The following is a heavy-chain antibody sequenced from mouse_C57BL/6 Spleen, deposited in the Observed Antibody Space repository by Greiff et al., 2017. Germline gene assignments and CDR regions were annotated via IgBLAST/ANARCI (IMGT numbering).Heavy chain of an antibody. D-gene: IGHD1-1*01. Sequence: EVKVEESGGGLVQPGGSMKLSCAASGFTFSDAWMDWVRQSPEKGLEWVAEIRNKANNHATYYAESVKGRFTISRDDSKSSVYLQMNSLRAEDTGIYYCTYYYGSSDDWYFDVWGTGTTVTVSS. J-gene: IGHJ1*03. CDR2: IRNKANNHAT. V-gene: IGHV6-6*01. CDR3: TYYYGSSDDWYFDV. CDR1: GFTFSDAW.